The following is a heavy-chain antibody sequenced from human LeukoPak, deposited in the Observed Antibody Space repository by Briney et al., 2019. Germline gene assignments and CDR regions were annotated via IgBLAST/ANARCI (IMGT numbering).Heavy chain of an antibody. D-gene: IGHD2-8*01. Sequence: GESLKISCKCSGYRFTSYWIGWVRQMPGEGLEWMAIIYPGDSDTRYSPSFQGQVTISVDKSISTAYLQWSSLKASDAAMYYCARRGVYATSPFDYWGQGTLVTVSS. CDR2: IYPGDSDT. V-gene: IGHV5-51*01. J-gene: IGHJ4*02. CDR3: ARRGVYATSPFDY. CDR1: GYRFTSYW.